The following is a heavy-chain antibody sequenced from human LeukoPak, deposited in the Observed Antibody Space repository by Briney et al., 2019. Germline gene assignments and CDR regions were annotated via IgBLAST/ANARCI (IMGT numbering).Heavy chain of an antibody. CDR1: GFTVSSNY. Sequence: SGGSLRLSCAASGFTVSSNYMSWVRQAPGKGLEWVSVIYSGGSTYYADSVKGRFTISRDNSKNTLYLQMNSLRAEDTAVYYCARAERLGELSLDYWGQGTLVTVSS. J-gene: IGHJ4*02. V-gene: IGHV3-66*01. CDR2: IYSGGST. CDR3: ARAERLGELSLDY. D-gene: IGHD3-16*02.